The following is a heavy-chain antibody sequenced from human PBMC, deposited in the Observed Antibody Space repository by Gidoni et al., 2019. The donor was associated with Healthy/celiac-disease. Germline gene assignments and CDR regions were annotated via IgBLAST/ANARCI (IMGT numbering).Heavy chain of an antibody. J-gene: IGHJ4*02. V-gene: IGHV4-39*07. D-gene: IGHD6-19*01. Sequence: QLQLQESGPGLVKPSETLSLTCTVSGGSISSSSYYWGWIRQPPGKGLEWIGSIYYSGSTYYNPSLKSRVTISVDTSKNQFSLKLSSVTAADTAVYYCARDRDSSGWAPLYFDYWGQGTLVTVSS. CDR1: GGSISSSSYY. CDR3: ARDRDSSGWAPLYFDY. CDR2: IYYSGST.